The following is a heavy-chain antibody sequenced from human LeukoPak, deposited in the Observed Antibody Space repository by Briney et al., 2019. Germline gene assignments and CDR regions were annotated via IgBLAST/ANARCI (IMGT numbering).Heavy chain of an antibody. J-gene: IGHJ5*02. CDR1: GFTFTNYA. Sequence: GGSLRLSCAASGFTFTNYAISWVRHAPGKWLEWVSAISGIGGSTYYADSVEGRFTISKDNSKNTLYLQMNSLRAEDTAIYYCAKAHDFWSGYYGSGWFDPWGQGTLVTVSS. CDR3: AKAHDFWSGYYGSGWFDP. V-gene: IGHV3-23*01. CDR2: ISGIGGST. D-gene: IGHD3-3*01.